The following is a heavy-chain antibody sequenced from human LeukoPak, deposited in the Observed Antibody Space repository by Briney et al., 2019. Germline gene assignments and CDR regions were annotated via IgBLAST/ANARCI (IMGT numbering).Heavy chain of an antibody. CDR3: ARTQLERPPYYGMDV. J-gene: IGHJ6*02. D-gene: IGHD1-1*01. CDR1: EYTFTSYD. V-gene: IGHV1-2*02. CDR2: INPNSGGT. Sequence: GASVKVSCKASEYTFTSYDINWVRQAPGQGLEWMGWINPNSGGTNYAQKFQGRVTMTRDTSISTAYMELSRLRSDDTAVYYCARTQLERPPYYGMDVWGQGTTVTVSS.